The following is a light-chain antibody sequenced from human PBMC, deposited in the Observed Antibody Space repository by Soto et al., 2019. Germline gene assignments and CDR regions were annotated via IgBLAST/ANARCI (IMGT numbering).Light chain of an antibody. CDR3: ATWADSLNARGV. V-gene: IGLV1-44*01. CDR1: RSNIGNNA. Sequence: QSVLTQTPSASGTPGQTVTISCSGSRSNIGNNAVSWYQQFPGTAHKLLISNSNQRPAGVPDRFSGSKSGTSASLAISGLQSEDEADYYCATWADSLNARGVFGGGTKLNVL. CDR2: NSN. J-gene: IGLJ3*02.